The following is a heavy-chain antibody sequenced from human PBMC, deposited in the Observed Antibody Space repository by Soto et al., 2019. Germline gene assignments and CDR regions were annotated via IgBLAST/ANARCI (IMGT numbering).Heavy chain of an antibody. Sequence: GGSLRLSCAASGFTFSSYAMTWFRQAPGKGLEWVSAISGSAGSTYYADSVKGRFTISRDNSKNTLYLQMNSLRAEDTAVFYCTKDLWPYLPAGGEFDSWGQGTLVTVSS. CDR3: TKDLWPYLPAGGEFDS. D-gene: IGHD3-16*01. J-gene: IGHJ4*02. CDR2: ISGSAGST. CDR1: GFTFSSYA. V-gene: IGHV3-23*01.